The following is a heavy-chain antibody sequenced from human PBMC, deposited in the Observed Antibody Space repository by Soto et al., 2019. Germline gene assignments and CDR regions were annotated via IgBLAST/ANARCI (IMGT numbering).Heavy chain of an antibody. CDR3: AKDLKGSGLRFLEWSPNFYGMDV. Sequence: GSLILSCSASGFTFSSYAMSWVRQAPGKGLEWVSAISGSGGSTYYADSVKGRFTISRDNSKNTLYLQMNSLRAEDTAVYYCAKDLKGSGLRFLEWSPNFYGMDVWGQGTTVTVSS. V-gene: IGHV3-23*01. D-gene: IGHD3-3*01. CDR2: ISGSGGST. CDR1: GFTFSSYA. J-gene: IGHJ6*02.